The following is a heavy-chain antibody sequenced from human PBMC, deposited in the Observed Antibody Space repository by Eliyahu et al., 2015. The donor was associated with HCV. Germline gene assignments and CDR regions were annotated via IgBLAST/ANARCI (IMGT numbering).Heavy chain of an antibody. CDR3: ARLVSRQWLVRQEYYFDY. V-gene: IGHV1-69*01. J-gene: IGHJ4*02. CDR2: IIPIFGTA. D-gene: IGHD6-19*01. CDR1: GGTFSXYA. Sequence: QVQLVQSGAEVKKPGSSVKVSCKASGGTFSXYATTGVRQAPGQGLEWMGGIIPIFGTANYAQKFQGRVTITTDESTSTAYMELSSLRSEDTAVYYCARLVSRQWLVRQEYYFDYWGQGTLVTVSS.